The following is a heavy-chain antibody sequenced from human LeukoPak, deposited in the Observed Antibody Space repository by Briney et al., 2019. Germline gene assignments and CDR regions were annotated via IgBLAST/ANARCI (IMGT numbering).Heavy chain of an antibody. CDR1: GFTFSYYN. V-gene: IGHV3-21*01. D-gene: IGHD5-18*01. J-gene: IGHJ4*02. CDR2: ISSSSTYI. Sequence: GSLILSCAASGFTFSYYNMNLGRPAPGKGVELVSSISSSSTYIYYADSVRGRFTISRDNAKNSLYLQMNSLRAEDTAVYYCAIDPGTVDTAMVPVWDYWGQGTLVTVSS. CDR3: AIDPGTVDTAMVPVWDY.